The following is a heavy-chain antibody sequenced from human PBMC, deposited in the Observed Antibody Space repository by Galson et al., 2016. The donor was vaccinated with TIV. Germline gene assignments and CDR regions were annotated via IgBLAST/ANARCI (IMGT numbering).Heavy chain of an antibody. D-gene: IGHD6-6*01. CDR1: GDSISSSSYY. J-gene: IGHJ4*02. V-gene: IGHV4-39*01. Sequence: LSLTCGVSGDSISSSSYYWGWIRQPPGKGLEWIGSIFYTGNTYYHPSLESRVTISVDTSKNQFSLSLTPVTAADTALYFCARRGSSSGAFDFWGQGILVTVSS. CDR2: IFYTGNT. CDR3: ARRGSSSGAFDF.